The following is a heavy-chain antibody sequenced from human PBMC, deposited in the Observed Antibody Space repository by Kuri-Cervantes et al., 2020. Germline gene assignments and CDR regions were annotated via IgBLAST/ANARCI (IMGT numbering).Heavy chain of an antibody. V-gene: IGHV1-2*04. CDR2: INPNSGGT. CDR3: ARASGYSGYDYFHYYYYMDV. Sequence: ASVKVSCKASGYTSTGYYMHWVRQAPGQGLEWMGWINPNSGGTNYAQKFQGWVTMTRDTSISTAYMELSRLRSDDTAVYYCARASGYSGYDYFHYYYYMDVWGKGTTVTVSS. D-gene: IGHD5-12*01. CDR1: GYTSTGYY. J-gene: IGHJ6*03.